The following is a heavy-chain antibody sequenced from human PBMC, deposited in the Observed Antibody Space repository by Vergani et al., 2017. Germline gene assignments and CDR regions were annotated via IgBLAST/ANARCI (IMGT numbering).Heavy chain of an antibody. CDR1: GFSLSTNGVG. Sequence: QITLKESGPTLVKPTQTLTLTCTFSGFSLSTNGVGVGWIRQPPGKALEWLALIYWNDDKRYSPSLKSRVTITKDTSKNEVILTMATMDPVDTATYYCVHRLGYFDWDGAFDVWGPGTMVTVSS. V-gene: IGHV2-5*01. J-gene: IGHJ3*01. D-gene: IGHD3-9*01. CDR2: IYWNDDK. CDR3: VHRLGYFDWDGAFDV.